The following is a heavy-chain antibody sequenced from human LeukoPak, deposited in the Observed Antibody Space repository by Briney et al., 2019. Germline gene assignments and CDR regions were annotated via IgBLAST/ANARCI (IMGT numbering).Heavy chain of an antibody. J-gene: IGHJ6*02. Sequence: ASVKVSCKASGYTFTSYGISWVRQAPGQGLEWMGRINPNSGGTNYAQKFQGRVTMTRDTSISTAYMELSRLRSDDTAVYYCARVARVLRFLEWFKYGMDVWGQGTTVTVSS. CDR1: GYTFTSYG. V-gene: IGHV1-2*06. D-gene: IGHD3-3*01. CDR2: INPNSGGT. CDR3: ARVARVLRFLEWFKYGMDV.